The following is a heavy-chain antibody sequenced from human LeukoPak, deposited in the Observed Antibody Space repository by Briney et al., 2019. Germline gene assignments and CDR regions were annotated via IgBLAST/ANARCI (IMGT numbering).Heavy chain of an antibody. CDR1: GFTFSSYG. Sequence: GGSLRLSCAASGFTFSSYGMHWVRQAPGKGLEWVAVISYDGSNKCYADSVKGRFTISRDNSKNTLYLQMNSLRAEDTAVYYCAKSLTADCGGDCPLGYWGQGTLVTVSS. V-gene: IGHV3-30*18. CDR3: AKSLTADCGGDCPLGY. J-gene: IGHJ4*02. CDR2: ISYDGSNK. D-gene: IGHD2-21*02.